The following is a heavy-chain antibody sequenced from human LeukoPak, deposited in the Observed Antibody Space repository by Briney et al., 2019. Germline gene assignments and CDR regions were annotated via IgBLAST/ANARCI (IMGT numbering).Heavy chain of an antibody. CDR2: IYYSGTT. CDR3: ARELSRDGSGYYPDAFHI. V-gene: IGHV4-39*07. D-gene: IGHD3-22*01. Sequence: RPSETLSLTCTVSGGSISSSSYYWGWIRQPPGKGLEWIGSIYYSGTTYNNPSLKSRVAISVDTSKNQFSLKLSSVTAADTAVYYCARELSRDGSGYYPDAFHIWGQGTMVTVSS. J-gene: IGHJ3*02. CDR1: GGSISSSSYY.